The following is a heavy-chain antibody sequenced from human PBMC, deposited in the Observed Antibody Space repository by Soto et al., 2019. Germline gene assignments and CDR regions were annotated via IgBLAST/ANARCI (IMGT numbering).Heavy chain of an antibody. D-gene: IGHD2-15*01. CDR1: GYTFTSYG. J-gene: IGHJ3*02. CDR3: ALRRFSTWWAVDM. V-gene: IGHV1-18*01. Sequence: QVQLVQSGAEVKKPGASVKVSCKASGYTFTSYGISWVRQAPGQGLEWMGWISAYNGNTNYAQKLQGRVTMTTDTCTSTDNRELRSLSSDDTAVYYCALRRFSTWWAVDMWGQGTMVTVSS. CDR2: ISAYNGNT.